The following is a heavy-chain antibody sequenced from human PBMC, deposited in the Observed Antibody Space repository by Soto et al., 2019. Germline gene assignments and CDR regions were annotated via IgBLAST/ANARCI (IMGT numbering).Heavy chain of an antibody. CDR3: ARHGALISPFQH. V-gene: IGHV4-39*01. D-gene: IGHD3-16*01. J-gene: IGHJ1*01. CDR1: RGSISSSSYY. CDR2: IYYSGGT. Sequence: QLQLQESGPGLVKPSETLSLTCTVSRGSISSSSYYWGWIRQPPGKGLEWIGSIYYSGGTYYNPSLQSRVTISVDTSKNQFSLNLSSVTAADTAVYYCARHGALISPFQHWGQGTLVTVSS.